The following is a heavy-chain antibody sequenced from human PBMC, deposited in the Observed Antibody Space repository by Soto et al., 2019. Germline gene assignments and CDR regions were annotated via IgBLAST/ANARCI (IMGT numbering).Heavy chain of an antibody. D-gene: IGHD1-7*01. Sequence: QVQLVQSGAEVKKPGASVKVSCKASGYTFPNYDITWVRQATGQGLEWMGFMNPNSGYTGYAQKFQGRVTMTRNTSISTAYMELSSLRSEDTAVYYCARSPSDWNYEFWFDPLGQGTLLTVSS. V-gene: IGHV1-8*01. CDR3: ARSPSDWNYEFWFDP. J-gene: IGHJ5*02. CDR1: GYTFPNYD. CDR2: MNPNSGYT.